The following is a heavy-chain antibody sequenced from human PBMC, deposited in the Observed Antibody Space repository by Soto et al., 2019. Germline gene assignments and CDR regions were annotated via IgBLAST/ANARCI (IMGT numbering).Heavy chain of an antibody. D-gene: IGHD6-19*01. CDR1: GFAFSQYG. J-gene: IGHJ4*02. CDR2: IRSFDYRT. Sequence: GGSLRLSCTASGFAFSQYGMSWVRQAPGKGLEWVSSIRSFDYRTNYADSVKGRFTISRDNSKTTLSLQMNSLRAEDTAVYYCAKDVESGWYEAFDYWGPGTLVTVSS. CDR3: AKDVESGWYEAFDY. V-gene: IGHV3-23*01.